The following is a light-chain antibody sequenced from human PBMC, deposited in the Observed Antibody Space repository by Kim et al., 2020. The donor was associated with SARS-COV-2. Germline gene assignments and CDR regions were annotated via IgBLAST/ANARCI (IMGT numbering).Light chain of an antibody. CDR1: SLRSYY. Sequence: SSELTQDPAVSVALGQTVRITCQGDSLRSYYASWYQQKPGQAPVLVIYGKNNRPSGIPDRFSGSSTGNTASWTITGARAEDEGDYYCNSRDSSGNHLVFG. V-gene: IGLV3-19*01. CDR2: GKN. J-gene: IGLJ2*01. CDR3: NSRDSSGNHLV.